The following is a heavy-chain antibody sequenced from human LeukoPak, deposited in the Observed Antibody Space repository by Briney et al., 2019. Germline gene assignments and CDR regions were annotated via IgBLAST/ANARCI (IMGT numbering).Heavy chain of an antibody. D-gene: IGHD6-13*01. V-gene: IGHV3-23*01. J-gene: IGHJ4*02. CDR2: ISSSGGNT. CDR3: AKEGGYSSTWY. Sequence: GGSLRLSCAASGFTFSVSVMNWVRQAPGKGLEWVSGISSSGGNTYYADSVKGRFTISRDNHKNTLHPQMNSLRAEDTAIYYCAKEGGYSSTWYWGQGTLVTVSS. CDR1: GFTFSVSV.